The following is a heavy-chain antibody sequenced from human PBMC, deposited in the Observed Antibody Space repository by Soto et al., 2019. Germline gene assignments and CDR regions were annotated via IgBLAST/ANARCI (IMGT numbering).Heavy chain of an antibody. CDR3: ARGGWGQQLVPGY. Sequence: GASVKVSCKASGYTFTSYAMHWVRQAPGQRLEWMGWVNAGNGNTKYSQKFQGRVTITRDTSASTAYMELSSLRSEDTAVYYCARGGWGQQLVPGYGGQGTLVTVSS. J-gene: IGHJ4*02. V-gene: IGHV1-3*01. D-gene: IGHD6-13*01. CDR1: GYTFTSYA. CDR2: VNAGNGNT.